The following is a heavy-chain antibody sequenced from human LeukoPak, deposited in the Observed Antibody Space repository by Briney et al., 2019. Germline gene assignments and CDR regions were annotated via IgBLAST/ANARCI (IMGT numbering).Heavy chain of an antibody. V-gene: IGHV4-59*08. D-gene: IGHD1-26*01. CDR2: IYYSGST. J-gene: IGHJ4*02. CDR1: GGSLSSYY. Sequence: TSESLSLTCTVSGGSLSSYYRSWVRQPPGKGLEWVGYIYYSGSTKYNPSSKSGVTISVDTSKNQFSLKLSSVTAADTAVYYCARLTAWTTTHFDFWGQGTLVTVSS. CDR3: ARLTAWTTTHFDF.